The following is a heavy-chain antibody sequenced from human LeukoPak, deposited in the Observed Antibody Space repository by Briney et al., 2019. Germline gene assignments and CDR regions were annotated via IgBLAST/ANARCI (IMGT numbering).Heavy chain of an antibody. D-gene: IGHD3-22*01. CDR2: ISSSGTTI. CDR1: GFTFSDYY. Sequence: GGSLRLSCAASGFTFSDYYMSWIRQAPGKGLEWVSFISSSGTTIYYAASVKGRFTISRDNAKNSLYLQMNSLRADDTAVYYCASMPSYYDGSGYYYVNYWGRGTLVTVSS. J-gene: IGHJ4*02. V-gene: IGHV3-11*01. CDR3: ASMPSYYDGSGYYYVNY.